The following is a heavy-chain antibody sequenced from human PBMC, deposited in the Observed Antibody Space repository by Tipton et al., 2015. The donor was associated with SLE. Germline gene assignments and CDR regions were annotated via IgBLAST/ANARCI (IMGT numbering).Heavy chain of an antibody. CDR1: GGSLSGYY. J-gene: IGHJ5*02. CDR3: ARRLRAVAGRGGWFDP. V-gene: IGHV4-34*01. CDR2: INHSGST. D-gene: IGHD6-19*01. Sequence: TLSLTCAVYGGSLSGYYWSWIRQPPGKGLEWIGEINHSGSTNYNPSLKSRVTISVDTSKNQFSLKLSSVTAADTAVYYCARRLRAVAGRGGWFDPWGQGTLVTVSS.